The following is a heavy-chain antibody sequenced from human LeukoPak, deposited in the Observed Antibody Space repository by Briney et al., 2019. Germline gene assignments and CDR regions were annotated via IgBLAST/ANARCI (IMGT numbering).Heavy chain of an antibody. V-gene: IGHV4-59*01. CDR3: ARIIGYCSGGNCYGLNYFDY. Sequence: SETLSLTCTVSGGSISSYYWSWIRQPPGKGLEWIGYIYYSGSTNYNPSLKSRVTISVDTSKNQFSLKLSSVTAADTAVYYCARIIGYCSGGNCYGLNYFDYWGQGTLVTVSS. D-gene: IGHD2-15*01. J-gene: IGHJ4*02. CDR2: IYYSGST. CDR1: GGSISSYY.